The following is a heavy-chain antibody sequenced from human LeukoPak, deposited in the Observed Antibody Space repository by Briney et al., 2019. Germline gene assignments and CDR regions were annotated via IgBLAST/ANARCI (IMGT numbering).Heavy chain of an antibody. D-gene: IGHD2/OR15-2a*01. V-gene: IGHV3-49*04. CDR2: IRSKAYGGTT. Sequence: SLRLSCAASGFTFSSYEMNWVRQAPGKGLEWVAFIRSKAYGGTTEYAASVKGRFTISRDDSKSIAYLQMNSLKTEDTAVYYCSRDGGFLYYFDYWGQGTLVAVSS. CDR3: SRDGGFLYYFDY. J-gene: IGHJ4*02. CDR1: GFTFSSYE.